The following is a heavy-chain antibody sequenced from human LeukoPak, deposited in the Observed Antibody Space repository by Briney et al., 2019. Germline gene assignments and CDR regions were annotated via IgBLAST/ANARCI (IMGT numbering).Heavy chain of an antibody. CDR3: AKGTRSSPNAAADI. D-gene: IGHD1-26*01. CDR2: IIGSGGTT. V-gene: IGHV3-23*01. CDR1: GFTFSNYA. J-gene: IGHJ3*02. Sequence: GGPLRLSCAASGFTFSNYAMSCLREATGKALEWVSAIIGSGGTTYYTNSVKGRFTISRDNSKTTPYLQMNSLRAEDTAVYYCAKGTRSSPNAAADIWGQGTMVTVSS.